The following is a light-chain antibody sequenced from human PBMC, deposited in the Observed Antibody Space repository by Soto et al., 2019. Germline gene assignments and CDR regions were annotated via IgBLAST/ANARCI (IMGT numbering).Light chain of an antibody. V-gene: IGLV1-40*01. J-gene: IGLJ3*02. CDR3: QSYDSGLSGSV. Sequence: QSVLTQPPSVSGAPGQRVTISCTGTSSNIGAGYDVNWYQHLPGAAPKLLIYTNGTRPSGVPDRFSGSKSGTSASLAITGLQAEDEADYYCQSYDSGLSGSVFGGGTKLTVL. CDR1: SSNIGAGYD. CDR2: TNG.